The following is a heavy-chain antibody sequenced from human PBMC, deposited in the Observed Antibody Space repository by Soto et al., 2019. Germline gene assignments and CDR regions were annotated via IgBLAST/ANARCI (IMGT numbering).Heavy chain of an antibody. V-gene: IGHV3-23*01. J-gene: IGHJ4*02. CDR2: ISGSGGST. CDR1: GFTFSSYA. Sequence: GGSLRLSCAASGFTFSSYAMSWVRQAPGKGLEWVSAISGSGGSTYYADSVKGRFTISRDNSKNTLYLQMNSLRAEDTAVYYCAKSLLRITMIVVVTQGGYFDYWGQGTLVTVSS. CDR3: AKSLLRITMIVVVTQGGYFDY. D-gene: IGHD3-22*01.